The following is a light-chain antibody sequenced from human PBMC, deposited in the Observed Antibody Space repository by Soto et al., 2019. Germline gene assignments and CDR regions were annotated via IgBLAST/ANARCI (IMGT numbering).Light chain of an antibody. J-gene: IGLJ1*01. CDR2: EVT. Sequence: QSVVAQPGCGCGSPGLAVSIYGTGSSSGVGAYYSVSWYQHRPGKAPKLILYEVTTRPSGISSRFSGSKSGNTASLTISGLQADDEAYYYCSSYTSTNTPYVFGTGTKVTVL. CDR1: SSGVGAYYS. V-gene: IGLV2-14*01. CDR3: SSYTSTNTPYV.